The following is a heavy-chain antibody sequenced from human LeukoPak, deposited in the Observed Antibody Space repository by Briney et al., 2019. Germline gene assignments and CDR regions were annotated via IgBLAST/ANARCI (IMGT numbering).Heavy chain of an antibody. J-gene: IGHJ4*02. CDR3: ARDREAVADYYFDY. CDR1: GFTFSSYW. V-gene: IGHV3-7*01. D-gene: IGHD6-19*01. CDR2: IKQDGSEK. Sequence: GGSLRLSCAASGFTFSSYWMSWVRQAPGKGLEWVANIKQDGSEKYYVDSVKGRFTISRDNAKNSLYLQMNSLRVEDTAVYYCARDREAVADYYFDYWGQGTLVTVSS.